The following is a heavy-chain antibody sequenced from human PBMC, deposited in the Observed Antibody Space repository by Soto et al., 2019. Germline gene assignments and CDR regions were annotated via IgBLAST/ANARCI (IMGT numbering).Heavy chain of an antibody. Sequence: SETLSLTCTVSGGSISSSSDYWGWIRQPPGKGLEWIGSIYYSGSTYYNPSLKSRVTISVDTSKNQFSLKLSSVTAADTAVYYCAGPIAAAGTTPYYHGMDVWGQGTTVTVSS. D-gene: IGHD6-13*01. CDR1: GGSISSSSDY. CDR2: IYYSGST. V-gene: IGHV4-39*01. CDR3: AGPIAAAGTTPYYHGMDV. J-gene: IGHJ6*02.